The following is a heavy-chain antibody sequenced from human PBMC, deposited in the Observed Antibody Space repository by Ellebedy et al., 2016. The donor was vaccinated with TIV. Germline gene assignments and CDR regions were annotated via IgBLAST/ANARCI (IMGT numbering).Heavy chain of an antibody. D-gene: IGHD3-22*01. CDR1: GGTFNNYA. CDR2: IIPIFVTP. Sequence: AASVKVSCKASGGTFNNYAINWVRQAPGQGLEWMGGIIPIFVTPNYARKFLGRVTITADESTRTAYVEMSGLRSEDTAVYYCARFSEGSSGPDYWGQGTLVTVSS. V-gene: IGHV1-69*13. CDR3: ARFSEGSSGPDY. J-gene: IGHJ4*02.